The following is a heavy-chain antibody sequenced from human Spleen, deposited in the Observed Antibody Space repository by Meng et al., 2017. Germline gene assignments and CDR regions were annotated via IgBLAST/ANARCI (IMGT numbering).Heavy chain of an antibody. D-gene: IGHD6-13*01. CDR1: GFTFSSYW. V-gene: IGHV3-74*01. CDR2: IDTDGSIT. J-gene: IGHJ4*02. Sequence: VRLGESGGCLGRPGGSLILSCAASGFTFSSYWMHWVRQDPGKGLVWVSRIDTDGSITSYADSVKGRFTISRDNAKNTLFLQMNSLRAGDTAVYFCARDLGGIFAYWGQGALVTVSS. CDR3: ARDLGGIFAY.